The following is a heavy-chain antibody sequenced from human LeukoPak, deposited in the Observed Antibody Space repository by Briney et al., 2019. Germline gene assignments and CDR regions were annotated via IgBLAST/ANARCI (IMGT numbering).Heavy chain of an antibody. CDR1: RFTFSNFA. V-gene: IGHV3-30*18. J-gene: IGHJ4*02. CDR3: AKEAVTHDY. D-gene: IGHD4-11*01. CDR2: ISSDGGTK. Sequence: SGGSLRLSCVASRFTFSNFAMQWVRQAPGRGLEWLAVISSDGGTKFYADSVKGRFTISRDNSKNSVYLQMNSLRAEDTAVYYCAKEAVTHDYWGQGTLVTVSS.